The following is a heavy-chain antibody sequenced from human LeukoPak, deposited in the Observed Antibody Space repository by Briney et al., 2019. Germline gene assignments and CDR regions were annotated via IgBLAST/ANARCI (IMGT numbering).Heavy chain of an antibody. CDR2: IYPGDSDT. D-gene: IGHD5-18*01. CDR3: AWGAMVTGYDY. CDR1: GYSFTSYW. Sequence: GESLKVSCTGSGYSFTSYWIGWVRQMPGKGLEWMGIIYPGDSDTRYSPSFQGQVTISADKSISTAYLQWSSLKASDTATYYCAWGAMVTGYDYWGQGTLVTVSS. J-gene: IGHJ4*02. V-gene: IGHV5-51*03.